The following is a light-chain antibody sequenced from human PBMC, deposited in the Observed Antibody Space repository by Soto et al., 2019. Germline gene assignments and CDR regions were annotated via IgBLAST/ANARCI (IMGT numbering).Light chain of an antibody. V-gene: IGLV1-44*01. Sequence: QSVLTQPPSASGTPGQRVTISCSGRTSNIGTNIVSWYQQLPGTAPKLLIFGDNQRPSGVPHRFSGSKSGTSASLAISGLQSEDEGDYYCSSFAGSGTLVVFGAGTKLPVL. CDR2: GDN. CDR3: SSFAGSGTLVV. CDR1: TSNIGTNI. J-gene: IGLJ2*01.